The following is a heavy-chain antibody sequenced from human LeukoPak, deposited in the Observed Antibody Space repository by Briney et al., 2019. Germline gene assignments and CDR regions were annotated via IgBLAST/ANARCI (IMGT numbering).Heavy chain of an antibody. Sequence: PGGSLRLSCAASGFTFSSYSMNWVRQAPGKGLEWVSSISSSSSYIYYADSVKGRFTISRDNAKNSLYLQMNSLRAEDTAVYYCARGMGCSSTSCQHGVFDIWGQGTMVTVSS. J-gene: IGHJ3*02. CDR1: GFTFSSYS. V-gene: IGHV3-21*01. CDR3: ARGMGCSSTSCQHGVFDI. D-gene: IGHD2-2*01. CDR2: ISSSSSYI.